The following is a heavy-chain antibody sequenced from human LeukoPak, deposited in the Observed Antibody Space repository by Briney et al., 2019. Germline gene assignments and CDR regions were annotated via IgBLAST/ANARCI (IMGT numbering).Heavy chain of an antibody. CDR3: AKGGPQPHYGSGRERYFDY. V-gene: IGHV3-15*01. D-gene: IGHD3-10*01. CDR2: IKSKTDGGTT. Sequence: PGGSLRLSCAASGFTFSNAWMSWVRQAPGKGLEWVGRIKSKTDGGTTDYAAPVKGRFTISRDNSKNTLYLQMNSLRAEDTAVYYCAKGGPQPHYGSGRERYFDYWGQGTLVTVSS. J-gene: IGHJ4*02. CDR1: GFTFSNAW.